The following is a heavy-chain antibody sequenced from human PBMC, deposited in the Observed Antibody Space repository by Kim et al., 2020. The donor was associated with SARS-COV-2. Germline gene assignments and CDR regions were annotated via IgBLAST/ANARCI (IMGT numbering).Heavy chain of an antibody. CDR3: ATTRRDYGMXV. V-gene: IGHV3-48*04. CDR2: XTSGSSTI. CDR1: GFTFSSSN. Sequence: GGSLRLSCAASGFTFSSSNMNWVRQAPGKGLEWVSYXTSGSSTIYYADSVKGRFTISRXNARNSLYLQRNSLRGEDTXVYYCATTRRDYGMXVWGQGTTVTVSS. J-gene: IGHJ6*02.